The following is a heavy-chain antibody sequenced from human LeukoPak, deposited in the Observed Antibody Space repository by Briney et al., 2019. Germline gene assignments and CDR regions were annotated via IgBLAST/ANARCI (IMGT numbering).Heavy chain of an antibody. V-gene: IGHV3-30*04. CDR3: ARDGSVRGVISPTLDY. CDR2: ISYDGSNK. Sequence: GGSLRLSCAASGFTFSSYAMHWVRQAPGKGLEWVAVISYDGSNKYYADSVKGRFTISRDNSKNTLYLQMNSLRAEDTAVYYCARDGSVRGVISPTLDYWGQGTLVTVSS. D-gene: IGHD3-10*01. CDR1: GFTFSSYA. J-gene: IGHJ4*02.